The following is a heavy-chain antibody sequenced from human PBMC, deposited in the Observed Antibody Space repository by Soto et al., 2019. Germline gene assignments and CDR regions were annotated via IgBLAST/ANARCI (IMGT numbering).Heavy chain of an antibody. V-gene: IGHV4-34*01. D-gene: IGHD6-19*01. CDR1: GGSFSGYY. Sequence: PSETLSLTCAVYGGSFSGYYWSWIRQPPGKGLEWIGEINHSGSTNYNPSLKSRVTISVDTSKNQFSLKLSSVTAADTAVYYCARANIAVAGEFDYWGQGTLVTVSS. CDR2: INHSGST. J-gene: IGHJ4*02. CDR3: ARANIAVAGEFDY.